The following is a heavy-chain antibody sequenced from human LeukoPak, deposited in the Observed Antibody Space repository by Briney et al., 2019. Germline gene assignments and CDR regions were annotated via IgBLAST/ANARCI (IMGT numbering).Heavy chain of an antibody. J-gene: IGHJ4*02. V-gene: IGHV3-30*04. Sequence: GGSLRLPCAASGFTFSTFAIHWVRDAPREGLEWVAFISYDGSAKYYADSVKGRFTISRDSSKNTVYLQMNSLRAEDTSLYYCARDQSGTYCVDYWGQGTLVTVSS. D-gene: IGHD1-26*01. CDR1: GFTFSTFA. CDR2: ISYDGSAK. CDR3: ARDQSGTYCVDY.